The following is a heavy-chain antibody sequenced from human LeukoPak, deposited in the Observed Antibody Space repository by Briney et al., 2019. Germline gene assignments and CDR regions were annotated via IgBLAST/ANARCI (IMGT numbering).Heavy chain of an antibody. V-gene: IGHV4-34*01. CDR3: ARVSSSYCSSTSCYLEYSGYDFVHDY. J-gene: IGHJ4*02. D-gene: IGHD2-2*01. Sequence: PSETLSLTCAVYGGSLSGYYWSWIRQPPGKGLEWIGEVNHSGSTNYNPSLKSRVTISVDTSKNQFSLKLSSVTAADTAVYYCARVSSSYCSSTSCYLEYSGYDFVHDYWGQGTLVTVSS. CDR1: GGSLSGYY. CDR2: VNHSGST.